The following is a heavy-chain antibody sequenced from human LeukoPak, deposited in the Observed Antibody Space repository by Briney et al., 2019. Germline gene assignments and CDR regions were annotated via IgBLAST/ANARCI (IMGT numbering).Heavy chain of an antibody. CDR2: ISSSSSYL. CDR1: GFTFSSYS. Sequence: GGSLRLSCAASGFTFSSYSMNWVRQAPGKGLEWVSSISSSSSYLYYADSVKGRFTISRDNAKNSLYLQMNSLRAEDTAVYYCARGSFDYWGQGTLVTVSS. J-gene: IGHJ4*02. V-gene: IGHV3-21*01. CDR3: ARGSFDY.